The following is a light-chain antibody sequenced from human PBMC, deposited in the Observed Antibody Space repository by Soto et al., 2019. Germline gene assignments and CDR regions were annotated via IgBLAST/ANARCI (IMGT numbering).Light chain of an antibody. Sequence: QSVLPQPPSASVAPGQSVAISCTGTSSDVGGYNYVSWYQQHPGKAPKLMIYEVNKRPSGVPDRFSGSKSGNTASLTVSVLQAEDEADYYCSSDAGSSNVFGTGTKLTVL. CDR2: EVN. CDR1: SSDVGGYNY. CDR3: SSDAGSSNV. V-gene: IGLV2-8*01. J-gene: IGLJ1*01.